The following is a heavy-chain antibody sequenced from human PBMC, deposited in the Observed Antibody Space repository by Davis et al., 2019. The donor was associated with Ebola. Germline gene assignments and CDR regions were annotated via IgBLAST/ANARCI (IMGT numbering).Heavy chain of an antibody. CDR2: IYYTGST. CDR1: GGSVSSGSYY. CDR3: AREVRYYYYYGMDV. V-gene: IGHV4-61*01. Sequence: MPSETLSLTCTVSGGSVSSGSYYWSWIRQPPGKGLEWIGYIYYTGSTSYNPSLKSRVTISVDTSKNQFSLKLSSVTAADTAVYYCAREVRYYYYYGMDVWGQGTTVTVSS. J-gene: IGHJ6*02.